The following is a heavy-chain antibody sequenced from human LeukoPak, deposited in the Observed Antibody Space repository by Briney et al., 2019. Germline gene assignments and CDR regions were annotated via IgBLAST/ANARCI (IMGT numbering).Heavy chain of an antibody. V-gene: IGHV4-38-2*02. CDR1: GYSITNGYY. CDR2: IYHSGNT. Sequence: SETLSLTCTVSGYSITNGYYWGWIRQSPGKGLEWIGSIYHSGNTYYNPSLKSRVTISIDTSENQFSLKLSSVTAADTAVYYCARDRGLPSPNYFDHWGRGTLVPVSS. J-gene: IGHJ4*02. CDR3: ARDRGLPSPNYFDH. D-gene: IGHD2-2*01.